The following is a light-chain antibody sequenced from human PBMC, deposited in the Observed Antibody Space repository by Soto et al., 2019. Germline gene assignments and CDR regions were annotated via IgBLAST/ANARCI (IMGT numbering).Light chain of an antibody. Sequence: EIVLTQSPGTLSLSPGERATLYCRASQSISSNRFAWFQEKPGQAPSLLIYGLSSRATGIPDRFSGSGSGTDFTLTISRLEPEDFGVYYCQQYDRSPITFGPGTKVDIK. CDR2: GLS. V-gene: IGKV3-20*01. CDR1: QSISSNR. CDR3: QQYDRSPIT. J-gene: IGKJ3*01.